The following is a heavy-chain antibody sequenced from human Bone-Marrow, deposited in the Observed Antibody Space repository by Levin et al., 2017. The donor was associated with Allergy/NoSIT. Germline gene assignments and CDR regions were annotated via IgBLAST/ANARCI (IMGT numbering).Heavy chain of an antibody. CDR1: GFIFTSYS. CDR3: ARRYCSDTSCYSSGDYYYYGMDL. V-gene: IGHV3-48*01. Sequence: HSGGSLRLSCAASGFIFTSYSFNWVRQAPGKGLEWVSYIGLTDSTIYYADSVKGRFTISRDNAKQSLYLQMNSLRAEDTAVYYCARRYCSDTSCYSSGDYYYYGMDLWGQGTTVTVSS. CDR2: IGLTDSTI. J-gene: IGHJ6*02. D-gene: IGHD2-2*01.